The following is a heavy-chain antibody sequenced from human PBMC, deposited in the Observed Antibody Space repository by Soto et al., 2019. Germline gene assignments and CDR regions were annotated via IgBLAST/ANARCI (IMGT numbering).Heavy chain of an antibody. J-gene: IGHJ5*02. V-gene: IGHV4-59*01. CDR2: IYYSGYT. CDR3: ARGDHFDSSGPFDP. CDR1: GGSMSTYY. Sequence: AETLCLCSTVSGGSMSTYYWYWLRQPPGQGLECIGYIYYSGYTNYSPSLKSRVTISIDTSKNHISLKLSSVTAADTAVYYCARGDHFDSSGPFDPWGQGTMVPVSS. D-gene: IGHD3-22*01.